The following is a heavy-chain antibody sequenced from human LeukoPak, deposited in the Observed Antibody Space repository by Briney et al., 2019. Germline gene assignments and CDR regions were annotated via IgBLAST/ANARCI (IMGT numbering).Heavy chain of an antibody. Sequence: KPSETLSLTCTVSGGSISSSSYYWGWIRQPPGKGLEWIGSIYYSGSTYYNPSLKSRVTISVDTSKNQFSLKLSSVTAADTAVYYCARHYYGSGSYYYYYYYMDVWGKGTTVTVSS. V-gene: IGHV4-39*01. CDR2: IYYSGST. CDR3: ARHYYGSGSYYYYYYYMDV. CDR1: GGSISSSSYY. J-gene: IGHJ6*03. D-gene: IGHD3-10*01.